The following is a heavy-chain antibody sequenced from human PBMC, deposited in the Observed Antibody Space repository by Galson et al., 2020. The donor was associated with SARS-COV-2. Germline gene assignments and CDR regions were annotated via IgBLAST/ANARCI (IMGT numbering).Heavy chain of an antibody. CDR2: ISSDGNIQ. CDR1: GFNFNVYA. J-gene: IGHJ4*02. V-gene: IGHV3-30-3*01. D-gene: IGHD1-26*01. Sequence: GGSLRLSCAASGFNFNVYAMHWVRQAPGKGLDWVAFISSDGNIQHYGDSVRGRFTVSRDNSKNSLYLQMSSLRPEDTALYYCARDGFDQWALNYWGQGTLVTVSS. CDR3: ARDGFDQWALNY.